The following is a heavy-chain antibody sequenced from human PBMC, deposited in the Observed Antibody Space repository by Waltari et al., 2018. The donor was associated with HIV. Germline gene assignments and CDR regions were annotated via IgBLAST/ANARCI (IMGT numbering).Heavy chain of an antibody. Sequence: QVQLVESGGGAVQPGGSLSLSCAASGFTFSTYGMHWVRQAPGKGLEWMTFIQYDRTNTYYEDSVKGRFTICRDKPKNSLYVQMNRLTAEDTAVYYGAKELDYRFSATGWYFELWGRGTLVTVSS. CDR1: GFTFSTYG. V-gene: IGHV3-30*02. D-gene: IGHD3-9*01. CDR3: AKELDYRFSATGWYFEL. J-gene: IGHJ2*01. CDR2: IQYDRTNT.